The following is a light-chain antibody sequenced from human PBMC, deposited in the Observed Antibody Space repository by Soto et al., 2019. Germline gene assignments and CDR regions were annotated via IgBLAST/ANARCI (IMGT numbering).Light chain of an antibody. Sequence: TQSPATLSVTPGERATLSCRASQSVSSYLAWYQQKPGQAPRLLIYDASNRATGIPARFSGSGSGTDFTLTISSLEPEDFAVYYCQQRSNWPPTFGQGTMVDIK. CDR1: QSVSSY. CDR2: DAS. CDR3: QQRSNWPPT. J-gene: IGKJ1*01. V-gene: IGKV3-11*01.